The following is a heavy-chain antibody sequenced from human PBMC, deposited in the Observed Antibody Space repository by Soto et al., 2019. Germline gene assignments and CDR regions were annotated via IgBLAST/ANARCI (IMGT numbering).Heavy chain of an antibody. J-gene: IGHJ6*03. CDR1: GFTFDDYG. V-gene: IGHV3-20*01. D-gene: IGHD2-2*02. Sequence: GGSLRLSCAASGFTFDDYGMSWVRQAPGKGLEWVSGINWNGGSTGYADSVKGRFTISRDNAKNSLYLQMNSLRAEDTALYHCARVTRYCSSTSCYTTTDGDYYYYMDVWGKGTTVTVSS. CDR2: INWNGGST. CDR3: ARVTRYCSSTSCYTTTDGDYYYYMDV.